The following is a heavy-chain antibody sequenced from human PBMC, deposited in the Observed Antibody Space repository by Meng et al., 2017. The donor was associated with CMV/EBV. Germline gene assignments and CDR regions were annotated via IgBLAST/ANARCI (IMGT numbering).Heavy chain of an antibody. CDR3: ARDRVHYDFWSPSNYYYGMDV. J-gene: IGHJ6*02. Sequence: ESLKISCTVSGGSISSYYWSWIRQPPGKGLEWIGYIYYSGSTNYTPSLKSRVTISVDTSKNQFSLKLSSVTAADTAVYYCARDRVHYDFWSPSNYYYGMDVWGQGTTVTVSS. D-gene: IGHD3-3*01. CDR1: GGSISSYY. V-gene: IGHV4-59*01. CDR2: IYYSGST.